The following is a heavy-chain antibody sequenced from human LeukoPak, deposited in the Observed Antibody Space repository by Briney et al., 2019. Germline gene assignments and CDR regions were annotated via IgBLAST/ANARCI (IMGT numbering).Heavy chain of an antibody. CDR2: IYYSGST. CDR3: APGGTTVPPGLPWSDP. CDR1: GGYMSLPD. D-gene: IGHD4-17*01. J-gene: IGHJ5*02. V-gene: IGHV4-59*11. Sequence: SQSLCLTCGADGGYMSLPDWSWIRQPPGRGLEWTGYIYYSGSTKYNPSLKSRVTVSVDTSKNQFSLKLRSVTAADTAVYYCAPGGTTVPPGLPWSDPWGQGPLVTVSS.